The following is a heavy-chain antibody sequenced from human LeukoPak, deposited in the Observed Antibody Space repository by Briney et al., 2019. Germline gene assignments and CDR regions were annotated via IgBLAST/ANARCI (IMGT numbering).Heavy chain of an antibody. CDR3: ARIPVDTAMADVSLFDY. CDR1: VYTFTSYG. CDR2: SSAYNGNT. V-gene: IGHV1-18*04. D-gene: IGHD5-18*01. Sequence: GASVKVSCKASVYTFTSYGISWVRQAPGQGLEWMGWSSAYNGNTNYAQKLQGRVTMTTDTSTSTAYMELRSLRSDDTAVYYCARIPVDTAMADVSLFDYWGQGTLVTVSS. J-gene: IGHJ4*02.